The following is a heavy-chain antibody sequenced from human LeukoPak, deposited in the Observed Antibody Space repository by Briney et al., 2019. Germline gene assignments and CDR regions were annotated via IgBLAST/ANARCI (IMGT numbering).Heavy chain of an antibody. CDR1: GYTFTNYF. D-gene: IGHD3-3*01. Sequence: EASVKVSCKASGYTFTNYFIHWVRQAPGQGLEWMRLINPRIGSRTYAQKFQGRVTMTRDTSTSTVYMELSSLTSEDTAVYFCATYYDFWSGYDSWGQGTLVTVSS. V-gene: IGHV1-46*01. CDR2: INPRIGSR. J-gene: IGHJ4*02. CDR3: ATYYDFWSGYDS.